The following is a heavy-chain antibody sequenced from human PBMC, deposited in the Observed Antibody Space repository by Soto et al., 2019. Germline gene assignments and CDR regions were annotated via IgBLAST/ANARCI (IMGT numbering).Heavy chain of an antibody. CDR1: GFTFDDYA. Sequence: EVQLVESGGGLVKPGRSPRLCCAVSGFTFDDYAMHWVRQAPGKGLEWVSAIDWNSATTDYADSVKGRFTISRDNAKNSLYRQMNGLRAEDTALYYCARDVAPRPRYMDVWGKGTTVTVS. V-gene: IGHV3-9*01. J-gene: IGHJ6*03. CDR3: ARDVAPRPRYMDV. D-gene: IGHD6-6*01. CDR2: IDWNSATT.